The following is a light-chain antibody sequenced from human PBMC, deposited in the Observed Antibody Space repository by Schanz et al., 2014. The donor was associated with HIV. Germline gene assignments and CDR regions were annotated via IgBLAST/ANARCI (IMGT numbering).Light chain of an antibody. V-gene: IGLV2-14*03. Sequence: QSVLTQPASVSGSPGQSITISCTGTNSDIGDYNYVSWYQQHPGKAPKLMIYDVSHRPLGVSNRFSGSKSGNTASLTISGLRAEDEADYYCSSYRSYSTLEGVFGGGTKLTVL. J-gene: IGLJ3*02. CDR3: SSYRSYSTLEGV. CDR2: DVS. CDR1: NSDIGDYNY.